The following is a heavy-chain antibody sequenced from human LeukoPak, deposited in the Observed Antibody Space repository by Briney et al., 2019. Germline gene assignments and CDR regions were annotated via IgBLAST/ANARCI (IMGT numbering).Heavy chain of an antibody. CDR1: GFTFGHYW. D-gene: IGHD3-22*01. J-gene: IGHJ4*02. CDR2: IKQDGSEK. V-gene: IGHV3-7*01. Sequence: QPGGSLRLSCATSGFTFGHYWMSWVRQAPGKGLEWVANIKQDGSEKYYVDSVKGRFTISRDNAKNSLYLQMNSLRAEDTAVYYCARDREYYYDSDFDYWGQGTLVTVSS. CDR3: ARDREYYYDSDFDY.